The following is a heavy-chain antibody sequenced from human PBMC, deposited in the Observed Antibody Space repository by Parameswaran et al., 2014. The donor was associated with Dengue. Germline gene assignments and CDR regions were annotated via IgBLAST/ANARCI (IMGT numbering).Heavy chain of an antibody. V-gene: IGHV1-69*10. D-gene: IGHD3-10*01. CDR3: ARIPSGGGRLDGFDI. J-gene: IGHJ3*02. Sequence: WVRQAPGQGLEWMGGIIPLLRVVKYAQTFQGRVTVTADRSMSTVYMDLSSLRSEDTAMYYCARIPSGGGRLDGFDIWGQGTMVTVSS. CDR2: IIPLLRVV.